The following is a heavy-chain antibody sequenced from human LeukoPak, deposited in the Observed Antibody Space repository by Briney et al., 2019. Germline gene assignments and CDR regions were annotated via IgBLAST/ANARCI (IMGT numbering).Heavy chain of an antibody. CDR3: ARRPRNDILTGTPFDY. D-gene: IGHD3-9*01. Sequence: SETLSLTCTVSGGSVSSGSYYWRWIRQPPGKGLEWIGYIYYSGSTDSNPSLKSRVTISVDTSKNQFSLKLRSVTAADTAVYYCARRPRNDILTGTPFDYWGQGILVTVSS. J-gene: IGHJ4*02. CDR2: IYYSGST. CDR1: GGSVSSGSYY. V-gene: IGHV4-61*01.